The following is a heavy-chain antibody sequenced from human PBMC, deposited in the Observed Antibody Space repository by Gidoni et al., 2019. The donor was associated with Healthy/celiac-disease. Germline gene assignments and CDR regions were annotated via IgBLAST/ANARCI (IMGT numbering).Heavy chain of an antibody. CDR2: IKQDGSDK. Sequence: EVQLVESGGGLVQPGGSLRLACEASGFTFRSYWLSWVRQAPGKGREWVANIKQDGSDKSYVDSVKGRFTISRDNDKNSLYLQMNSLRAEDTAVYYCARDAPLITMVRGVITQAYYYGMDVWGQGTTVTVSS. CDR3: ARDAPLITMVRGVITQAYYYGMDV. CDR1: GFTFRSYW. V-gene: IGHV3-7*03. D-gene: IGHD3-10*01. J-gene: IGHJ6*02.